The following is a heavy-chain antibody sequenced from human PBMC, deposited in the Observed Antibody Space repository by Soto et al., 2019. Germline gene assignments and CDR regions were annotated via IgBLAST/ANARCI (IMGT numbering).Heavy chain of an antibody. Sequence: EVQLLESGGGLVQPGGSLRLSCAASGFTFSSYAMSWVRQAPGKGLEWVSAISGSGRSTYYADSVKGRFTISRDNSKNTLYLQMNSLRVEDTALYYCAKDRIATEVVVVAAVSDPWGQGTLVTVSS. D-gene: IGHD2-15*01. CDR1: GFTFSSYA. CDR2: ISGSGRST. V-gene: IGHV3-23*01. CDR3: AKDRIATEVVVVAAVSDP. J-gene: IGHJ5*02.